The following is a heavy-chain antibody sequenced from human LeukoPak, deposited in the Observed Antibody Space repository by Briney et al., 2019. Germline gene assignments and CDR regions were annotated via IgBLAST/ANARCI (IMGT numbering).Heavy chain of an antibody. CDR2: IYHSGST. J-gene: IGHJ6*04. Sequence: SGTLSLTCAVSGGSISSSNWWSWVRQPPGKGLEWIGEIYHSGSTNYNPSLKSRVTISVDKSKNQFSLKLSSVTAADTAVYYCARQQNIVVVQAAHPGPYGMDVWGKGTTVTVSS. CDR1: GGSISSSNW. D-gene: IGHD2-2*01. V-gene: IGHV4-4*02. CDR3: ARQQNIVVVQAAHPGPYGMDV.